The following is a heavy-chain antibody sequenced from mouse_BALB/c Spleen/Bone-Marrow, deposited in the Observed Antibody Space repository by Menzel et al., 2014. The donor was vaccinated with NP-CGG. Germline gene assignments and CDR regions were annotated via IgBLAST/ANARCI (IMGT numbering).Heavy chain of an antibody. CDR2: IYPGDGDT. Sequence: VQLQQSGAELARPGASVKFSCKASGYTFTSYWMQWVKQRPGQGLEWIGAIYPGDGDTRYTQKFKGKATLTADKSSSTAYMQLSSLASEDSAVYYCARRGNYGNAMDYWGQGTSVTVSS. J-gene: IGHJ4*01. CDR3: ARRGNYGNAMDY. V-gene: IGHV1-87*01. CDR1: GYTFTSYW. D-gene: IGHD2-1*01.